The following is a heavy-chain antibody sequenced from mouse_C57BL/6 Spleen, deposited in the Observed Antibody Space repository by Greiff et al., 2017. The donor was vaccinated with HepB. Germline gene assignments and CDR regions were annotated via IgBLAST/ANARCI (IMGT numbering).Heavy chain of an antibody. CDR3: ARYPGWLPNAMDY. J-gene: IGHJ4*01. CDR1: GYTFTSYW. D-gene: IGHD2-3*01. Sequence: QVQLQQPGAELVKPGASVKMSCKASGYTFTSYWITWVKQRPGQGLEWIGDIYPGSGSTNYNEKFKSKATLTVDTSASTAYMQLSSLTSEDSAVYYCARYPGWLPNAMDYWGQGTSVTVSS. V-gene: IGHV1-55*01. CDR2: IYPGSGST.